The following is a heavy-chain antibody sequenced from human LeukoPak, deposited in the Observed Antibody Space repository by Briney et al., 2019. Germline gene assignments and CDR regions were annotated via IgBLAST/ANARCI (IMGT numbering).Heavy chain of an antibody. D-gene: IGHD6-19*01. V-gene: IGHV1-18*01. CDR1: GYTFTSYA. J-gene: IGHJ4*02. CDR3: ARESYSSGWYDY. Sequence: ASVKVSCKASGYTFTSYAMNWVRQAPGQGLGWMGWISAYNGNTNYAQKLQGRVTMTTDTSTSTAYMELRSLRSDDTAVYYCARESYSSGWYDYWGQGTLVTVSS. CDR2: ISAYNGNT.